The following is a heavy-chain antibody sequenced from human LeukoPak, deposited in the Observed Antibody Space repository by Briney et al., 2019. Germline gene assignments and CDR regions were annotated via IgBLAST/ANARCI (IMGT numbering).Heavy chain of an antibody. Sequence: PGGSLRLSCAASGFTFSSCVLSWVRQAPGKGLEWVSAISGSGGSTYYADSVKGRFTISRDNSKNTLYLQMNSLRAEDTAVYYCAKKPRVIAADRFDFWGQGTLVTVSS. CDR3: AKKPRVIAADRFDF. J-gene: IGHJ4*02. CDR1: GFTFSSCV. V-gene: IGHV3-23*01. D-gene: IGHD6-13*01. CDR2: ISGSGGST.